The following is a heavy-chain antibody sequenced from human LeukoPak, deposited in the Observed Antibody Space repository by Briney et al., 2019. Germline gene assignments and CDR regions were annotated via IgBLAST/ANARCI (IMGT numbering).Heavy chain of an antibody. V-gene: IGHV3-7*01. D-gene: IGHD2-2*01. Sequence: PGGSLRLSCAASGFTFSSYWMSWVRQAPGKGLERVANIKQDGSEKYYVDSVKGRFTISRDNAKNSLYLQMNSLRAEDTAVYYCASDCSSTRCYLAFDIWGQGRMVTVSS. CDR3: ASDCSSTRCYLAFDI. CDR1: GFTFSSYW. J-gene: IGHJ3*02. CDR2: IKQDGSEK.